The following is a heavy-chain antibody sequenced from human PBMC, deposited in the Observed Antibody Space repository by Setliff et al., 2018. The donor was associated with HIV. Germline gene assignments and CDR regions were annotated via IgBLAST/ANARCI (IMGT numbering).Heavy chain of an antibody. CDR1: GYTFTGHF. D-gene: IGHD3-10*01. Sequence: ASVKVSCKTAGYTFTGHFIHWTRQAPGQGLEWMGWINPNSGATDYAWRFEDRVTMTSDTSIRTVYMELSSLRSDDTAVYYCARDTAIGWYGESKMSDFWGQGTLVTVSS. CDR3: ARDTAIGWYGESKMSDF. CDR2: INPNSGAT. J-gene: IGHJ4*02. V-gene: IGHV1-2*02.